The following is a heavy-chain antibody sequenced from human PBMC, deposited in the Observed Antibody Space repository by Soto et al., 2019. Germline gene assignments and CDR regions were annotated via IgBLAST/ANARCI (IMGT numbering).Heavy chain of an antibody. J-gene: IGHJ4*02. CDR3: AKDSIVLRVYATTEFDN. CDR1: GFTFSSYA. V-gene: IGHV3-23*01. Sequence: PGGSLRLSCAASGFTFSSYAMSWVRQAPGKGLEWVSAISGSGGSTYYADSVKGRFTISRDNSKNTLYLQMNSLRAEDTAVYYCAKDSIVLRVYATTEFDNWGEGPLVTVPS. CDR2: ISGSGGST. D-gene: IGHD2-8*01.